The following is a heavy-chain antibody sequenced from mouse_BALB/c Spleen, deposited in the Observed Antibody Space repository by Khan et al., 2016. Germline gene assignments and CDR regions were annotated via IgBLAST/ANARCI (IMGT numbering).Heavy chain of an antibody. CDR1: GDSITSGY. J-gene: IGHJ1*01. V-gene: IGHV3-8*02. CDR2: ISYSGST. D-gene: IGHD2-4*01. Sequence: EVKLLESGPSLVKPSQTLSLTCSVTGDSITSGYWNWIRKFPGNKLEYMGYISYSGSTYYNPSLKSRISITRDTSKNQYYLQLNSVTTEDTATYXCARAWITTAYWYFDVWGAGTTVTVSS. CDR3: ARAWITTAYWYFDV.